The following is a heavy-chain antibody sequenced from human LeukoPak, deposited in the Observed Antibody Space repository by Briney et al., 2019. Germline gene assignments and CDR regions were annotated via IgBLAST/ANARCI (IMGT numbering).Heavy chain of an antibody. CDR2: ISHSGST. CDR1: GGSFSGSY. J-gene: IGHJ6*03. D-gene: IGHD3-3*01. Sequence: SSETLSLTCAVYGGSFSGSYWGWIRQPPGKGLEWIGEISHSGSTNYNPSFKGRAPLSVDTPKNQFSLKLSSVTPADTAVYYCASQNEYYDFWSGSKPYYYYYMDVWGKGTTVTVSS. V-gene: IGHV4-34*01. CDR3: ASQNEYYDFWSGSKPYYYYYMDV.